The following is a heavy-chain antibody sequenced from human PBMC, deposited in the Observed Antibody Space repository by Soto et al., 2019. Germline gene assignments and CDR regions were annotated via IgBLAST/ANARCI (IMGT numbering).Heavy chain of an antibody. Sequence: ASVKVSCKASGGTFSSYAISWVRQAPGQGLEWMGGIIPIFGTANYAQKFQGRVTITADGSTSTAYMELSSLRSEDTAVYYCARGGYYCSGGSCRAPYGMDVWGQGTTVTVSS. CDR1: GGTFSSYA. V-gene: IGHV1-69*13. D-gene: IGHD2-15*01. CDR2: IIPIFGTA. J-gene: IGHJ6*02. CDR3: ARGGYYCSGGSCRAPYGMDV.